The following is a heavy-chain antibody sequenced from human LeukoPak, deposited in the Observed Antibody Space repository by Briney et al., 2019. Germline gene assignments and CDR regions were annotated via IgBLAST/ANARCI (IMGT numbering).Heavy chain of an antibody. Sequence: GGSLRLSCAASGFTFSSYAMHWVCQAPGKGLEWVAVISYDGSNKYYADSVKGRFTISRDNSKNTLYLQMNSLRAEDTAVYCCARDCLQYYDFWSGLDLWGRGTLVTVSS. D-gene: IGHD3-3*01. CDR3: ARDCLQYYDFWSGLDL. CDR1: GFTFSSYA. J-gene: IGHJ2*01. V-gene: IGHV3-30-3*01. CDR2: ISYDGSNK.